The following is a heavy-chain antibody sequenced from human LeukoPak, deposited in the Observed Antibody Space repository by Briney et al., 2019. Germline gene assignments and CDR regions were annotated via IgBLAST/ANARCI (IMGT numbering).Heavy chain of an antibody. Sequence: GESLKISCKGSGYRFTSYWIGRVRQMPGKGLEWMGIIYPGDSDTTYSPSFQGQVTISADKSISTAYLQWSSLKASDTAVYYCARRYCSGGSCYGDYWGQGTLVTVSS. CDR3: ARRYCSGGSCYGDY. CDR2: IYPGDSDT. J-gene: IGHJ4*02. V-gene: IGHV5-51*01. CDR1: GYRFTSYW. D-gene: IGHD2-15*01.